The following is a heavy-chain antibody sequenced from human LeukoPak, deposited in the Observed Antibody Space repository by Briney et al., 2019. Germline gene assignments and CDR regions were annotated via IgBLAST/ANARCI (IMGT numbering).Heavy chain of an antibody. CDR3: ARVYTSYYYYYYMDV. CDR2: INHSGST. J-gene: IGHJ6*03. D-gene: IGHD4-11*01. CDR1: GGSFSGYY. Sequence: SETLSLTCAVYGGSFSGYYWSWIRQPPGKGLEWIGEINHSGSTNYNPSLKSRVTISVATSKNQFSLKLSSVTAADTAVYYCARVYTSYYYYYYMDVWGKGTTVTVSS. V-gene: IGHV4-34*01.